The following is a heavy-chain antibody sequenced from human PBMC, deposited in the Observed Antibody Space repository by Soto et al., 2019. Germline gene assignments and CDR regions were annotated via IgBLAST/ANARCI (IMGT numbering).Heavy chain of an antibody. CDR2: ISTNSGNT. J-gene: IGHJ4*02. V-gene: IGHV1-18*01. D-gene: IGHD3-9*01. CDR3: ARDKDWDLDN. CDR1: GYMFTING. Sequence: QVQVVQSGSEVKKPGASVKVSCKTSGYMFTINGISWVRQVPGQGLEWMGWISTNSGNTKFAQNFQDRVTLTTDTSTSTAYMELRSLRSDDTVIYYCARDKDWDLDNWGQGTLVTVSS.